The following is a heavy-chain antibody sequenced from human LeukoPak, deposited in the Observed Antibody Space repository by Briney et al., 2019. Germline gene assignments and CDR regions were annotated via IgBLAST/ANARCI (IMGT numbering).Heavy chain of an antibody. Sequence: PSETLSLTCAVYGGSFSGYYWSWIRQPPGKGLEWIGEINHSGGTNYNPSLKSRVTISVDTSKNQFSLKLSSVTAADTAVYYCARGPTDSGGYLGAFDIWGQGTMVTVSS. V-gene: IGHV4-34*01. J-gene: IGHJ3*02. CDR3: ARGPTDSGGYLGAFDI. CDR1: GGSFSGYY. CDR2: INHSGGT. D-gene: IGHD1-26*01.